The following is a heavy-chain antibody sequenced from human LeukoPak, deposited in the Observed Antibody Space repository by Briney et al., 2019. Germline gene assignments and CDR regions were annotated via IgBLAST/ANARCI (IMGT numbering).Heavy chain of an antibody. CDR2: INPIFGRG. J-gene: IGHJ6*04. Sequence: AATVTVSCTVSGGTFSSYAISWGRQPQGQGMEGMGGINPIFGRGNYSKTFQGRVTITADKSTSKAYMELSSLITADRGVYYCARDPTYYDNLPGSDYGMDVWGKGTTVTVSS. D-gene: IGHD3-9*01. CDR3: ARDPTYYDNLPGSDYGMDV. CDR1: GGTFSSYA. V-gene: IGHV1-69*06.